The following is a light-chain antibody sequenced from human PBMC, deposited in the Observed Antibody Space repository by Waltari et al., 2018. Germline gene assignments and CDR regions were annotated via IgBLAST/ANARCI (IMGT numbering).Light chain of an antibody. J-gene: IGLJ3*02. Sequence: QSALTQPASVSGSPGQSITISCTGTSSDVGGYNLVSWYQQHPGKAPKLIIYEGNKWPSGVAHRFSGSKSGNTASLTISWLQAEDEADYYCCSFAGSTTWVFGGGTTLTVL. CDR1: SSDVGGYNL. V-gene: IGLV2-23*01. CDR2: EGN. CDR3: CSFAGSTTWV.